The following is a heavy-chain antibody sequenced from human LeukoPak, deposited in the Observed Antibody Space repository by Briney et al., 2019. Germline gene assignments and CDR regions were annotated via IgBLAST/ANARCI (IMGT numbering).Heavy chain of an antibody. J-gene: IGHJ4*02. D-gene: IGHD3-10*01. CDR3: ARGRVMAWAYGSGSYYVGS. CDR2: ISYDGSKE. Sequence: GGSLRLSCAASGFTFSTYTMHWVRQAPGKGLEWVAVISYDGSKEFYADSVKGRFTISRDNFKNTVYVQMNGLRAEDTAVYYCARGRVMAWAYGSGSYYVGSWGQGTLVTVSS. V-gene: IGHV3-30*01. CDR1: GFTFSTYT.